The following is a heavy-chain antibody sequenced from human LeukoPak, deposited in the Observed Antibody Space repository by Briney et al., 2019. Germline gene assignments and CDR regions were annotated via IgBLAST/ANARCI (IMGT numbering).Heavy chain of an antibody. CDR2: ISGSGGST. D-gene: IGHD1-1*01. CDR3: ARVDTTLSYKLDY. V-gene: IGHV3-23*01. Sequence: GGSLRLSCAASGFTFSTYVMSWVRQAPGKGLEWVSAISGSGGSTYYADSVKGRFTISRHNSKNTVYLQMNNLRAEDTAMYYCARVDTTLSYKLDYWGQGTLVTVSS. CDR1: GFTFSTYV. J-gene: IGHJ4*02.